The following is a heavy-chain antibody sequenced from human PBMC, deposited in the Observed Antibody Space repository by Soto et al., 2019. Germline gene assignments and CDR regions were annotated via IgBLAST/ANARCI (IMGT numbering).Heavy chain of an antibody. Sequence: SQTLSLTCAISGDSVSSNSAAWNWIRQSPSRGLEWLGRTSYRSKWYTDYAVSVKSRITINPDTSTNQFSLQLNSVTPEDQAVYNCARERIDSLFGGVTSYDYYGMDVCGQGTTVTVS. V-gene: IGHV6-1*01. CDR3: ARERIDSLFGGVTSYDYYGMDV. CDR1: GDSVSSNSAA. J-gene: IGHJ6*02. D-gene: IGHD3-3*01. CDR2: TSYRSKWYT.